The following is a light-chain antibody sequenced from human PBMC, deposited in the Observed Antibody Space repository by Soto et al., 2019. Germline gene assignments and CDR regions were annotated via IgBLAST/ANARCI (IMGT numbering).Light chain of an antibody. CDR2: DAS. V-gene: IGKV3-11*01. CDR3: QQRSNLPGT. CDR1: QSVSSY. J-gene: IGKJ1*01. Sequence: EIVLTQSPATLSLSPGERATLSCRASQSVSSYLACYQQKPGQAPRLLIYDASNRATGIPARFSGSGSGTDFTLTISSLEPEDFAVYYCQQRSNLPGTFGQGTKVEIK.